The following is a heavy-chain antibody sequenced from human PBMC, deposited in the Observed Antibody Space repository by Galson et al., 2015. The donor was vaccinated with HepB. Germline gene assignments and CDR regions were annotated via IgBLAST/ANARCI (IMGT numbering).Heavy chain of an antibody. CDR1: GYTFTSYY. J-gene: IGHJ6*02. CDR2: INPSGGST. CDR3: ARDGTFYYYGSGSYSYYYYGMDV. Sequence: ASGYTFTSYYMHWVRQAPGQGLEWMGIINPSGGSTSYAQKLQGRVTMTRDTSTSTVYMELSSLRSEDTAVYYCARDGTFYYYGSGSYSYYYYGMDVWGQGTTVTVSS. D-gene: IGHD3-10*01. V-gene: IGHV1-46*04.